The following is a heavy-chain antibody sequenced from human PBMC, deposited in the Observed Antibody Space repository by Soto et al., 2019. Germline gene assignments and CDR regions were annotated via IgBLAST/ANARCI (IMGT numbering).Heavy chain of an antibody. V-gene: IGHV1-3*01. CDR2: INAGNGNT. CDR1: GYTFTSYA. D-gene: IGHD3-16*01. Sequence: SVKVSCKASGYTFTSYAMHWVRQAPGQRLEWMGWINAGNGNTKYSQKFQGRVTITADESTSTAYMELSSLRSEDTAVYYCARDQYTLRSAPRFWGQGTLVTVSS. J-gene: IGHJ4*02. CDR3: ARDQYTLRSAPRF.